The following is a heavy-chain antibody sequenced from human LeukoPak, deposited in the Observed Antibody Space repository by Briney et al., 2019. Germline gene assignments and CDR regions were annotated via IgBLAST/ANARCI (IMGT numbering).Heavy chain of an antibody. V-gene: IGHV3-7*01. Sequence: PGGSLRLSCAASGFTFSSYWMSWVRQAPGKGLEWVANIKQDGSEKYYVDSVKGRFTISRDNAKNSLYLQMNSLRAEDTAVYYCARELGYGSGSYYKDWGQGTLVTVSS. CDR1: GFTFSSYW. J-gene: IGHJ4*02. CDR3: ARELGYGSGSYYKD. CDR2: IKQDGSEK. D-gene: IGHD3-10*01.